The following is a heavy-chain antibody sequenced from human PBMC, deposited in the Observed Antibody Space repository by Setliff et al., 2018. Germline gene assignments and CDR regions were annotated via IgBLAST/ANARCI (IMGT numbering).Heavy chain of an antibody. CDR3: ARDPGFHSGTWSLDS. V-gene: IGHV4-34*01. CDR2: INHRGST. Sequence: PSETLSLTCAVYGDSFSDYYWSWIRQAPGKGPEWIEEINHRGSTNYSPSLRSRVTMSVDTSKKQLSLKLSSLIAADTAVYYCARDPGFHSGTWSLDSWGQGRLVTVSS. CDR1: GDSFSDYY. D-gene: IGHD2-21*01. J-gene: IGHJ4*02.